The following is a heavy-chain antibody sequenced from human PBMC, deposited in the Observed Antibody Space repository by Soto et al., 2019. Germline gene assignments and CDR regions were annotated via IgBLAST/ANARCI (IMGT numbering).Heavy chain of an antibody. Sequence: PSETLSLTCTVSGGSISSGGYYWSWIRQHPGKGLEWIGYIYYSGSTYYNPSLKSRVTISVDTSKNQFSLKLSSVTAADTAVYYCARDRYDSSGYYGNNWFDPRGQGTLVTVSS. CDR1: GGSISSGGYY. CDR3: ARDRYDSSGYYGNNWFDP. D-gene: IGHD3-22*01. J-gene: IGHJ5*02. CDR2: IYYSGST. V-gene: IGHV4-31*03.